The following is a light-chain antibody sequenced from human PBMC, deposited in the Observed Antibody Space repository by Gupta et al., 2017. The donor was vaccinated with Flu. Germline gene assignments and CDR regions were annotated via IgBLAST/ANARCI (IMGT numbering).Light chain of an antibody. CDR2: DVS. V-gene: IGLV2-11*01. CDR3: CSYAGSSTMV. Sequence: QSAVTQHRSVSGSRGQTVTISCSGNSSDVGGYNYVSWYQQHPGKVPKLMIYDVSKRPPGVPDRFSGSKSGNTASLTISWLQAEDEADYYCCSYAGSSTMVFGGGTKLTVL. J-gene: IGLJ2*01. CDR1: SSDVGGYNY.